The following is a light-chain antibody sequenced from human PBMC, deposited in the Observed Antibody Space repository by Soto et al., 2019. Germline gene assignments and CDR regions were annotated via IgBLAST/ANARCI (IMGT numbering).Light chain of an antibody. V-gene: IGLV2-14*01. CDR3: SSYTSSSTRV. CDR1: SSDVGGYNY. J-gene: IGLJ3*02. CDR2: EVS. Sequence: QSALTQPASLSGSPGQSITISCTGTSSDVGGYNYVSWYQQHPGKAPKLMIYEVSNRPSGVSNRFSGSKSGNTASLTISGLQAEDEADYYFSSYTSSSTRVFGGGTKVTVL.